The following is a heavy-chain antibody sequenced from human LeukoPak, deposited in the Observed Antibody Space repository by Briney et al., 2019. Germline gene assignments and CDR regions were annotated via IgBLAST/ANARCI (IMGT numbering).Heavy chain of an antibody. CDR3: AKKIDSGSYPLDY. CDR2: IRYDGSNK. V-gene: IGHV3-30*02. D-gene: IGHD3-10*01. J-gene: IGHJ4*02. Sequence: GGSLRLSCAASGFTFSSYGMHWVRQAPGKGLEWVAFIRYDGSNKYYADSVKGRFTVSRDNSKSTLYLQMTSLRAEDTGVYYCAKKIDSGSYPLDYWGQGTLVTISS. CDR1: GFTFSSYG.